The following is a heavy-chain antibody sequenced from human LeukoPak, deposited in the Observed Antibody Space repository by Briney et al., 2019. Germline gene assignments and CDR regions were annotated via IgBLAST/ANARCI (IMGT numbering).Heavy chain of an antibody. Sequence: SDTLSLTCTVSGGSISSYYWSWIRQPPGKGLEWIGYIYYSGSTNYNPSLKSRVTISVDTSKNQFSLKLSSVTAADTAVYYCARASYSYDINGWVPFDYWGQGTLVTVSS. J-gene: IGHJ4*02. CDR1: GGSISSYY. V-gene: IGHV4-59*07. CDR2: IYYSGST. D-gene: IGHD3-22*01. CDR3: ARASYSYDINGWVPFDY.